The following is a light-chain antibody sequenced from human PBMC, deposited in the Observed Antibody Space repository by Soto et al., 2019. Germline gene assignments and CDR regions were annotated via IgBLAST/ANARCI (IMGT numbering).Light chain of an antibody. CDR2: EVN. CDR3: SSYADRNKFL. CDR1: SSNVGSYKL. Sequence: QSALTQPASVSGSPGQSITISCTGTSSNVGSYKLVSWYQQHPGKAPKLMIFEVNKRPSGVPDRISGSKSGNTASLTVSGLQAEDEADYYCSSYADRNKFLFGGGTKLTVL. V-gene: IGLV2-8*01. J-gene: IGLJ3*02.